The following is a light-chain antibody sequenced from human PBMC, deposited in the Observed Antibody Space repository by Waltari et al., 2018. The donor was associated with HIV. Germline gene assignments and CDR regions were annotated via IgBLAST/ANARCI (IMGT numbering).Light chain of an antibody. CDR2: SDH. J-gene: IGLJ3*02. V-gene: IGLV1-44*01. CDR3: AAWDDGLNGPV. CDR1: TSNIGSHT. Sequence: QSVLTQPPSEAGTPGQRVTISCSGSTSNIGSHTVHWYQHLPGTAPKLLIFSDHQRPSGVPDRVSGSKSGTSASLAISGLQSEDEATYYCAAWDDGLNGPVFGGGTKLTVL.